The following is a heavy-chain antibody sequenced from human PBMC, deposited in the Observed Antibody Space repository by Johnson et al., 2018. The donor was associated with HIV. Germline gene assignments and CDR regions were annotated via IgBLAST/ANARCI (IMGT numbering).Heavy chain of an antibody. V-gene: IGHV3-33*08. J-gene: IGHJ3*02. D-gene: IGHD3-22*01. CDR3: AILPDYYDSSGYYHDDAFDI. CDR1: GFTVSTKY. Sequence: QVQLVESGGGLVQPGGSQRLSCAASGFTVSTKYMTWVRQAPGKGLEWVVVIWYDGTNKYYEASVKGRFPVSRDLSKHTLYLQMNSLRAEDTAVYYCAILPDYYDSSGYYHDDAFDIWGQGTMVTVSS. CDR2: IWYDGTNK.